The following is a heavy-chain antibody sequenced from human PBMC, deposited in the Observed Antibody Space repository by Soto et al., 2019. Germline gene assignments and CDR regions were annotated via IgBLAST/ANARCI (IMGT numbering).Heavy chain of an antibody. CDR2: LSYDGSNK. CDR1: GFTFSSYA. CDR3: ARDPEVRGDYYYGMDV. Sequence: QVQLVESGGGVVQPGRSLRLSCAASGFTFSSYAMHWVRQAPGKGLEWVAVLSYDGSNKYYADSVKGRFTISRDNSKKTLHQQMNSLIAEDTTEYYCARDPEVRGDYYYGMDVVGQGTTVTVSS. V-gene: IGHV3-30-3*01. D-gene: IGHD3-10*01. J-gene: IGHJ6*02.